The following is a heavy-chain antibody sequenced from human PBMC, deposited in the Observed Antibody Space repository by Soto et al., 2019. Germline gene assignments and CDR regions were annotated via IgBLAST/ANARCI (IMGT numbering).Heavy chain of an antibody. J-gene: IGHJ3*02. CDR3: ATVALSTYCSKNPCPGASSAI. CDR2: IYNSGNT. D-gene: IGHD2-2*01. Sequence: QVQLQESGPGLVQPSQTLSLYCSVSGASINSGGYYWTWIRQHPGKGLEWIGYIYNSGNTFYNPSLKSRVTISVDTSKSQFSLKLTSVTAADTAFYYCATVALSTYCSKNPCPGASSAIWGQGTMVTVSS. CDR1: GASINSGGYY. V-gene: IGHV4-31*03.